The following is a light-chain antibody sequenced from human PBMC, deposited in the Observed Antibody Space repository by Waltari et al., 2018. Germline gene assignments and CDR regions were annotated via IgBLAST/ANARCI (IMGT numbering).Light chain of an antibody. CDR1: SSAVGCYNY. CDR2: DVN. Sequence: HSALAQPASVSGSPGQSITIPCTGTSSAVGCYNYVSWYQQHPGKAPRLMIYDVNNRPSGVSNRFSGSKSGNTASLTISGLQAEDEADYYCSSFTRTNSWVFGGGTKLTVL. J-gene: IGLJ3*02. CDR3: SSFTRTNSWV. V-gene: IGLV2-14*03.